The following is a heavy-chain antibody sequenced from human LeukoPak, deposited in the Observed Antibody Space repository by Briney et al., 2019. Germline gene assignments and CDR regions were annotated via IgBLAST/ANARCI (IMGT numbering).Heavy chain of an antibody. V-gene: IGHV3-11*01. D-gene: IGHD3-10*01. J-gene: IGHJ4*02. CDR3: AREGYGSEEGYFDY. CDR2: ISRSGSTI. Sequence: RGSPRLSRAGSGFTFSDYYMSWSRQAPRKGLEGVSYISRSGSTIYYAASVKGPFTISRDNAKNSLYLQMNSLRAEDTAVYYCAREGYGSEEGYFDYWGQGTLVTVSS. CDR1: GFTFSDYY.